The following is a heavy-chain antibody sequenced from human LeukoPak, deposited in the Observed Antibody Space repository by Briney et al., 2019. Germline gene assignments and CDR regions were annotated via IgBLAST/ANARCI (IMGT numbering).Heavy chain of an antibody. CDR3: ARDGHITMVRGVIIQGNYYMDV. D-gene: IGHD3-10*01. Sequence: ASVKVSCKASGYTFTSYGISWVRQAPGQGLEWMGWISAYNGNTNYAQKLQGRVTMTTDTSTSTAYMELRSLRSDDTAVYYCARDGHITMVRGVIIQGNYYMDVWGKGTTVTVSS. V-gene: IGHV1-18*01. CDR1: GYTFTSYG. J-gene: IGHJ6*03. CDR2: ISAYNGNT.